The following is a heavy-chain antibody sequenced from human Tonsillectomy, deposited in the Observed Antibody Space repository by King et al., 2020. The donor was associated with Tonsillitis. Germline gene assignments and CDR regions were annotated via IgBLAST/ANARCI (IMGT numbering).Heavy chain of an antibody. CDR2: ISVSGAST. Sequence: VQLVESGGGLVQPGGSLRLYCAASGFTFDMYAMGWVRQAPGKGLEWVSTISVSGASTYYADSVKGRFTISRDNSKNTLYLRMNSLRAEDTAIYYCANRESTVTTIKYYFDSWGQGTLVTVSS. D-gene: IGHD4-17*01. J-gene: IGHJ4*02. V-gene: IGHV3-23*04. CDR3: ANRESTVTTIKYYFDS. CDR1: GFTFDMYA.